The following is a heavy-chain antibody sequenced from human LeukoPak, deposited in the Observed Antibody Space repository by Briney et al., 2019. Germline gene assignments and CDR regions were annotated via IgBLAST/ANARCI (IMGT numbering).Heavy chain of an antibody. J-gene: IGHJ4*02. Sequence: ASVKVSCKVSGYTLTESSMHWVRQAPGKGLEWMGGFDPEDGETIYAQKFQGRVTMTEDTSTDTAYMELSSLRSEDTAVYYCATEPYMVRGVIDDYWGQGTLVTVSS. CDR1: GYTLTESS. V-gene: IGHV1-24*01. D-gene: IGHD3-10*01. CDR3: ATEPYMVRGVIDDY. CDR2: FDPEDGET.